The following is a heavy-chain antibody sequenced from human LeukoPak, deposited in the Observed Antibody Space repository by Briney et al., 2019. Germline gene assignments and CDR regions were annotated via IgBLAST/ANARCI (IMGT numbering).Heavy chain of an antibody. CDR3: AKDHSKTIYDFWSRFGRSPGRFDP. CDR1: GFTFSSYA. V-gene: IGHV3-23*01. D-gene: IGHD3-3*01. CDR2: ISGSGGST. Sequence: GGSLRLSCAASGFTFSSYAMSWVRQAPGKGLEWVSAISGSGGSTYYADSVKGRFTLSRDNSKNTLYLQMNSLRAEDTAVYYCAKDHSKTIYDFWSRFGRSPGRFDPWGQGTLVTVSS. J-gene: IGHJ5*02.